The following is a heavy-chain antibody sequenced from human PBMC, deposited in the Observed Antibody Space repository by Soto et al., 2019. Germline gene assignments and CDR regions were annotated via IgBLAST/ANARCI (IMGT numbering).Heavy chain of an antibody. CDR3: ATGALVGRQQLVRDAFDF. Sequence: QVQLVQSGAEVKKPGSSVRVSCKASGGTFDSYSISWVRQAPGQGPEWVGKVAPLFDFSRYAPKFQGRVTIIGDKTTSTGYLALGVVPSEDTAAYYCATGALVGRQQLVRDAFDFWGQGTMGTVSA. V-gene: IGHV1-69*02. D-gene: IGHD3-10*01. CDR1: GGTFDSYS. J-gene: IGHJ3*01. CDR2: VAPLFDFS.